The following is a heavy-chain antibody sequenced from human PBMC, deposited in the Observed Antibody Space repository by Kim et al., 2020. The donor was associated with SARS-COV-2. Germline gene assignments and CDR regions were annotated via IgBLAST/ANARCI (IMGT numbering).Heavy chain of an antibody. CDR2: ISGDGGST. D-gene: IGHD2-15*01. J-gene: IGHJ4*02. V-gene: IGHV3-43*02. CDR1: GFNFDDFA. CDR3: AKDPRRCSGDSCYSGPGRH. Sequence: GGSLRLSCVASGFNFDDFAMHWVRQTPGKGLEWVSLISGDGGSTYYADSLKGRFTISRDNSKNSLYLQMNSLRTEDSAFYYCAKDPRRCSGDSCYSGPGRHWGQGSLVPVSS.